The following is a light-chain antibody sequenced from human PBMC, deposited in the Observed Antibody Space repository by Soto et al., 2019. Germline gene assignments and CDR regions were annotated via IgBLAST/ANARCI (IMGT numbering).Light chain of an antibody. J-gene: IGKJ5*01. V-gene: IGKV3-20*01. CDR1: QSVISGY. Sequence: EIVLTQSPGTLSLSPGGRSNLSCRASQSVISGYLAWYQQKPCQAPRLLIYGASSRATGIPDRLSVSGSGTEFTLTISRLAPEDFAVYYCQQYGNSPTFGQGTRLEIK. CDR3: QQYGNSPT. CDR2: GAS.